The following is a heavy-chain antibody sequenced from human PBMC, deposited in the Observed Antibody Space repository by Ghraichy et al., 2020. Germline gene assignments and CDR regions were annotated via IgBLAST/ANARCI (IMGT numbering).Heavy chain of an antibody. CDR1: GFSFSDHY. V-gene: IGHV3-11*05. CDR2: ISDRHNYT. J-gene: IGHJ6*03. Sequence: GESLNISCAASGFSFSDHYMIWIRQAPGKGLQWVAFISDRHNYTNYADSVKGRFTISRDNAKNSLYLDMSSLRADDSAVYYCAREGFQFSFYMDLWGKGTTVSVSS. CDR3: AREGFQFSFYMDL. D-gene: IGHD3-3*02.